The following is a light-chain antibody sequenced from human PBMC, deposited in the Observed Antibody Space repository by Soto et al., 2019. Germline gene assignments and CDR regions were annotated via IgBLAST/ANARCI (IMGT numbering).Light chain of an antibody. CDR3: QQRSNWPPAIT. J-gene: IGKJ5*01. V-gene: IGKV3-11*01. CDR1: QCVSSY. Sequence: EIVLTQSPATLSLSPAERATLSRMASQCVSSYLAWYQQKPGQAPRLLIYDASNRATGIPARFSGSGSGTDFTLTISSLEPEDFAVYYCQQRSNWPPAITFGQGTRLEI. CDR2: DAS.